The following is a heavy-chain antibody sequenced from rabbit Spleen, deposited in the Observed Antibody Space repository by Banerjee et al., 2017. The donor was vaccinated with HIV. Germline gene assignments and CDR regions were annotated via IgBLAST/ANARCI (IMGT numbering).Heavy chain of an antibody. Sequence: QEQLVESGGGLVQPEGSLTLTCKASGFDFSSNAMCWVRQAPGEGLEWIACVDTGSSGSTDCASWVNGLFTISSHNAQNTLYLQLNSLTAADTATYFCVREVAGKFSLWGPGTLVTVS. CDR3: VREVAGKFSL. CDR1: GFDFSSNA. D-gene: IGHD4-1*01. J-gene: IGHJ4*01. V-gene: IGHV1S47*01. CDR2: VDTGSSGST.